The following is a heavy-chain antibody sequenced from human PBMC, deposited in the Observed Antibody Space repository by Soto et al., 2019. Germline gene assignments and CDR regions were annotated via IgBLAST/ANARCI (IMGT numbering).Heavy chain of an antibody. CDR2: ISGSSDTR. CDR3: ARATGYTNYGLDY. J-gene: IGHJ4*02. V-gene: IGHV3-48*03. D-gene: IGHD2-8*01. Sequence: GGSLRLSCAASGFTFSSYEMHWVREAPGKGLEWVSYISGSSDTRYIADPVKGRFTISRDNAKNSLYLQMNSLRAEDTAVYYCARATGYTNYGLDYWGEGALVTVSS. CDR1: GFTFSSYE.